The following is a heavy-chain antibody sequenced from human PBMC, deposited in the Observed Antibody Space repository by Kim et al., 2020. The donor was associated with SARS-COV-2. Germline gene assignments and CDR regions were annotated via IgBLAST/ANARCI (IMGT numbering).Heavy chain of an antibody. V-gene: IGHV3-74*01. CDR3: LQPFAVD. J-gene: IGHJ4*02. CDR2: IKHDGSAT. D-gene: IGHD2-2*01. CDR1: GFSFSSHG. Sequence: GGSLRLSCVASGFSFSSHGMHWVRQAPGKGLAWVSRIKHDGSATIYADSVKGRFTISGDTAKNTLYLQMNSRRVKDTPIIYVLQPFAVDWAQGTLVT.